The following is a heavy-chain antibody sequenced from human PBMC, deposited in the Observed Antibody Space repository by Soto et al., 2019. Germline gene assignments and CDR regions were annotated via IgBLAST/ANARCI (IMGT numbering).Heavy chain of an antibody. V-gene: IGHV4-39*07. CDR3: AKRGYCSSTSCPHRDYYFDY. D-gene: IGHD2-2*01. CDR2: INYSGST. CDR1: GGSISSSSYY. Sequence: SETLSLTCTVSGGSISSSSYYWGWIRQPPGKGLEWIGNINYSGSTNYNPSLKSRVTISVDTSKNQFSLKLSSVTAADTAVYYCAKRGYCSSTSCPHRDYYFDYWGQGTLVTVSS. J-gene: IGHJ4*02.